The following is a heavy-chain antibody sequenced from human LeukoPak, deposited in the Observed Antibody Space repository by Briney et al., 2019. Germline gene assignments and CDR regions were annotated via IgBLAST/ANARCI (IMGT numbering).Heavy chain of an antibody. CDR2: IKDDGSEK. CDR3: APLNWVYPDGFDI. J-gene: IGHJ3*02. Sequence: GGSLRLSCAASGFTFSGYWMSWVRQAPGKGLEWVASIKDDGSEKYYMDSVKGRLTISRDNAKNSMSLQMNSLRAEDTAVYYCAPLNWVYPDGFDIWGQGTMVTVSS. CDR1: GFTFSGYW. D-gene: IGHD6-13*01. V-gene: IGHV3-7*01.